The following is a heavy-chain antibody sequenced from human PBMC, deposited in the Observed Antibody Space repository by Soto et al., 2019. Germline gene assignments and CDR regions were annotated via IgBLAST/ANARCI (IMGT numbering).Heavy chain of an antibody. CDR2: ISTTSNPI. Sequence: EVQLVESGGGLVKPGGSLRLSCVDSGFTLSSYSMNWVRQAPGKGLEWVSYISTTSNPIFYADSVRGRFTISRDNAKNSLYLRMNSLRAEDTAVYYCLRGGRGYTRDDVLDAWGQGTMVTVSS. D-gene: IGHD2-2*02. J-gene: IGHJ3*01. CDR3: LRGGRGYTRDDVLDA. CDR1: GFTLSSYS. V-gene: IGHV3-21*06.